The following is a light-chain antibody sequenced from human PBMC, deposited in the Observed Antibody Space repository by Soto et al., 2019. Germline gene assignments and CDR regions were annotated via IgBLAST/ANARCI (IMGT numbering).Light chain of an antibody. CDR2: DAS. Sequence: EIVLTQSPAPLSFSPGERAPLSFRASQSVSSYLAWYQQKPGQAPRLLIYDASNRATGIPARFSGSGSGTDFTLTINSLEPEDFAVYYCQQRSNWPSITFGQGTRLEIK. CDR1: QSVSSY. V-gene: IGKV3-11*01. J-gene: IGKJ5*01. CDR3: QQRSNWPSIT.